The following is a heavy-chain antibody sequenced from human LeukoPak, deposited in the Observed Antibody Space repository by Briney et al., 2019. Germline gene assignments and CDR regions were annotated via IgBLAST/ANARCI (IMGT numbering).Heavy chain of an antibody. J-gene: IGHJ4*02. V-gene: IGHV4-39*07. CDR1: GGSISSSSYY. Sequence: SETLSLTCTVSGGSISSSSYYWGWIRQPPGKGLEWIGEINHSGSTNYNPSLKSRVTISVDTSKNQFSLKLSSVTAADTAVYYCATLRGGEWLPSGYWGQGTLVTVSS. CDR2: INHSGST. CDR3: ATLRGGEWLPSGY. D-gene: IGHD6-19*01.